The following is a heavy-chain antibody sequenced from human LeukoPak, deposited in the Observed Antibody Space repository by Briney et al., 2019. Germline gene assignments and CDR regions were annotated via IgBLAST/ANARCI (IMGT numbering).Heavy chain of an antibody. CDR3: ASYSGGSGWYGYFDY. J-gene: IGHJ4*02. Sequence: SQTLSLTCTVSGGSISSGSYYWSWIRQPAGKGLEWIGRIYTSGSTNYNPSLKSRVTISVDTSKNQFSLKPSSVTAADTAVYYCASYSGGSGWYGYFDYWGQGTLVTVSS. D-gene: IGHD6-19*01. CDR1: GGSISSGSYY. V-gene: IGHV4-61*02. CDR2: IYTSGST.